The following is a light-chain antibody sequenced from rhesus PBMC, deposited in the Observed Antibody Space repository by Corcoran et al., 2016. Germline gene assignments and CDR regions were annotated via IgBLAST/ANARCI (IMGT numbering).Light chain of an antibody. CDR2: AAS. CDR1: QTISSY. J-gene: IGKJ4*01. CDR3: QQHNSHPLA. Sequence: DIQMTQSPSSLSASVGDRVTITCRASQTISSYLAWYQQKPGKVPKLLIYAASSLESGVPSRFSGSGSGTEFTLPISSLRPEAFATYYCQQHNSHPLAFGRRTKVEIK. V-gene: IGKV1-44*02.